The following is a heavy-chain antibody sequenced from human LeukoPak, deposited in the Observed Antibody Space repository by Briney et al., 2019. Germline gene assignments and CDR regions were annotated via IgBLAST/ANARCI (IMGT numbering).Heavy chain of an antibody. CDR3: AGAYSAYDPFDY. D-gene: IGHD5-12*01. J-gene: IGHJ4*02. Sequence: GGSLRLSCEASGFSFPYGMSWVRQAPGKGLEWVSGITNSGENTYYADSVRGRFTISRDNAKNTVHLQMNSLRVEDTAIYFCAGAYSAYDPFDYWGQGILVTVSS. V-gene: IGHV3-23*01. CDR2: ITNSGENT. CDR1: GFSFPYG.